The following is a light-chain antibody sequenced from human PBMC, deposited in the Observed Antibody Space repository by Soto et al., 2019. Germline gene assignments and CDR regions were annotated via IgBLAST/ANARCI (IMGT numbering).Light chain of an antibody. J-gene: IGKJ5*01. CDR3: QQYHTGPIT. CDR1: QSVLSSSNNKNY. V-gene: IGKV4-1*01. Sequence: DFVMTQSPDSLTVSLGESATINCKSSQSVLSSSNNKNYLAWHQQKPGQPPKVLIYWASTRESGVPDRFGGSGSGTDFTLTISNLQAEDVAVYYCQQYHTGPITFGQGTRLEIK. CDR2: WAS.